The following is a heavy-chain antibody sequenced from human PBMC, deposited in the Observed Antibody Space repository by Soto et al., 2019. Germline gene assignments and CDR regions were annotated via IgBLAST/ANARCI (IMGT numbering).Heavy chain of an antibody. Sequence: ASVKVSCKASGGTFSSYAISWVRQAPGQGLEWMGGIIPIFGTANYAQKFQGRVTITADESASTAYMELSSLRSEDTAVYYCAREGYVAAAGHFDYWGQGTLVTVSS. J-gene: IGHJ4*02. V-gene: IGHV1-69*13. D-gene: IGHD6-13*01. CDR3: AREGYVAAAGHFDY. CDR2: IIPIFGTA. CDR1: GGTFSSYA.